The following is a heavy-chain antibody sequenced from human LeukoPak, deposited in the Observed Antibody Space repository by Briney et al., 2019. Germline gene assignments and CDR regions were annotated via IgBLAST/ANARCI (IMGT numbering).Heavy chain of an antibody. Sequence: PSETLSLTCTVSGGSISSSSYYWGWIRQSSGKGLEWIRHIYYSGGSYNNPSLKSRVTISVDTSKNQFSLKLSSVTAADTAVCYCAKYSTAIAAYDFWGQGTLVTVSS. CDR2: IYYSGGS. CDR1: GGSISSSSYY. V-gene: IGHV4-39*01. D-gene: IGHD1-1*01. J-gene: IGHJ4*02. CDR3: AKYSTAIAAYDF.